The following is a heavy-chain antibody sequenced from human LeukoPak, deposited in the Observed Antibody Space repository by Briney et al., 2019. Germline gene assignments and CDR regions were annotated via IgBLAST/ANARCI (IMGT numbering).Heavy chain of an antibody. CDR2: ISSSSSSYI. J-gene: IGHJ5*02. CDR1: GFTFSSYS. V-gene: IGHV3-21*01. CDR3: AYGLARLPNWFDP. Sequence: GGSLRLSCAASGFTFSSYSMNWVRQAPGKGLEWVSSISSSSSSYIYYADSVKGRFTISRDSAKNSLYLQMNSLRAEDTAVYYCAYGLARLPNWFDPWGQGTLVTVSS. D-gene: IGHD2-21*02.